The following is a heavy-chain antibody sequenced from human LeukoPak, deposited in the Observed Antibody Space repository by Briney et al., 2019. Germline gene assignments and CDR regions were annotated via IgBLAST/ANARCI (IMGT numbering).Heavy chain of an antibody. Sequence: GGSLRLSCAASGFTFSNYAMHWVRQAPGKGLEWVAVIWYDGSKKYYVDSVKGRFTISRDNSKNTLYPQMNSLRAEDTAVYYCARRDGDNDRGFDYWGQGTLVTVAS. J-gene: IGHJ4*02. CDR3: ARRDGDNDRGFDY. V-gene: IGHV3-33*08. CDR1: GFTFSNYA. D-gene: IGHD4-23*01. CDR2: IWYDGSKK.